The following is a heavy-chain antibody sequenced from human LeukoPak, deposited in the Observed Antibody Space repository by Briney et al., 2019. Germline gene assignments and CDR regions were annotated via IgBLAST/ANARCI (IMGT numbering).Heavy chain of an antibody. J-gene: IGHJ5*02. V-gene: IGHV1-2*02. CDR3: ARAQRRYQLLSGLFDP. Sequence: ASVKVSCKASGYTSTGYYMHWVRQAPGQGLEWMGWINPNSGGTNYAQKFQSRVTMTRDTSISTAYMELSRLRSDDTAVYYCARAQRRYQLLSGLFDPWGQGTLVTVSS. CDR1: GYTSTGYY. CDR2: INPNSGGT. D-gene: IGHD2-2*01.